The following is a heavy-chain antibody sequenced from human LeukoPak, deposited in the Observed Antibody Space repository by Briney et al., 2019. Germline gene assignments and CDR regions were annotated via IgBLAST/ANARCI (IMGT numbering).Heavy chain of an antibody. D-gene: IGHD3-3*01. CDR2: ISGSGGST. CDR3: AKDPITIFGVVPNKFDY. Sequence: PGGSLRLSCAASGFTFSSYAMSWVRLAPGKGLEWVSAISGSGGSTYYADSVKGRFTISRDNSKNTLYLQMNSLRAEDTAVYYCAKDPITIFGVVPNKFDYWGQGTLVTVSS. CDR1: GFTFSSYA. V-gene: IGHV3-23*01. J-gene: IGHJ4*02.